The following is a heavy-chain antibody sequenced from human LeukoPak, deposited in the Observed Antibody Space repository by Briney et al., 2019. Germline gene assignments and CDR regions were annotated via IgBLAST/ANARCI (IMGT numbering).Heavy chain of an antibody. D-gene: IGHD1-26*01. Sequence: GRSLRLSCAPSGFTFSDYYMSCIRQAPGKGLEWVSYISSSGSTIYYADSVKGRFTISRDNAKNSLYLQMNSLRAEDTAVYYCARHRSSEWAYYYYGMDVWGQGTTVTVSS. CDR2: ISSSGSTI. CDR3: ARHRSSEWAYYYYGMDV. V-gene: IGHV3-11*01. J-gene: IGHJ6*02. CDR1: GFTFSDYY.